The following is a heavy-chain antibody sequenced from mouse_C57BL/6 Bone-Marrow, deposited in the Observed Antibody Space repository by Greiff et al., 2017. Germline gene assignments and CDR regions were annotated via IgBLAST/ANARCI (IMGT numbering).Heavy chain of an antibody. D-gene: IGHD1-1*01. Sequence: QVHVKQPGAELVKPGASVKLSCKASGYTFTSYWMHWVKQRPGQGLEWIGMIHPNSGSTNYNEKFKSKATLTVDKSSSTAYMQLSSLTSADSAVYYSARGGRRYGSSPFWYFDVWGTGTTVTVSS. J-gene: IGHJ1*03. V-gene: IGHV1-64*01. CDR3: ARGGRRYGSSPFWYFDV. CDR2: IHPNSGST. CDR1: GYTFTSYW.